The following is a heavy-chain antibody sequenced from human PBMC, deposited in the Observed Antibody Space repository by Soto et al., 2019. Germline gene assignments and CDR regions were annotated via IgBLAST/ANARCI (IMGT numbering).Heavy chain of an antibody. D-gene: IGHD1-26*01. Sequence: PSQTLSLTCAISGDSVSSNRAAWNWIRQSPSRGLEWLGRTYFRSKWYKDYAISVRSRITINPDASKNQFSLQLNSVTPEDTAVYYCVRAVGGGELLDYWGQRTMGTVPS. CDR1: GDSVSSNRAA. V-gene: IGHV6-1*01. CDR2: TYFRSKWYK. CDR3: VRAVGGGELLDY. J-gene: IGHJ4*02.